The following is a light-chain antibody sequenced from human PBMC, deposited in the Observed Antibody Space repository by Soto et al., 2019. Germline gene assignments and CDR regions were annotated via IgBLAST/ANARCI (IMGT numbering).Light chain of an antibody. Sequence: EIVLTQSPGALSSSPGERVTLSCRASQSVSAIYLAWYQQRPGQAPRLLIYGASSRATGIPDRFSGSGSGTDFTLVISRLEPEDSALYYCQLYDGSQFTFGPGTTVDF. CDR2: GAS. CDR1: QSVSAIY. J-gene: IGKJ3*01. V-gene: IGKV3-20*01. CDR3: QLYDGSQFT.